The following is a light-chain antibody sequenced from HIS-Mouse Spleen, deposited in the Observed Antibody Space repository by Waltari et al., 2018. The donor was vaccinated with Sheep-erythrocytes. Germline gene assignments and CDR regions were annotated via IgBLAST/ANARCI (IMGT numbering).Light chain of an antibody. V-gene: IGKV1-13*02. Sequence: AIQLTQSPSSLSASVGDRVTITCRASQGISSALAWYQQKPGKATKLLIYEASSLESGVPSRFSGSGSGTDFTLPISRLQPEDFATYYCQQFNSYPHGYTFGQGTKLEIK. J-gene: IGKJ2*01. CDR3: QQFNSYPHGYT. CDR2: EAS. CDR1: QGISSA.